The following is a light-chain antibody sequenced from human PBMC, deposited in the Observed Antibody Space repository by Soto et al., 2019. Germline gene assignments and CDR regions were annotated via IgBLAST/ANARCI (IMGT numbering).Light chain of an antibody. Sequence: DIQMTQSPPTLSASVGDSVTITCRASQSFTSWLAWYQQKPGKAPKLLIYDATTVESGVPSRFSGSGYGTEFTLTSSSLQPDDFATYYCQQYTDYPGTFGQGTRVEI. CDR3: QQYTDYPGT. CDR2: DAT. J-gene: IGKJ1*01. V-gene: IGKV1-5*01. CDR1: QSFTSW.